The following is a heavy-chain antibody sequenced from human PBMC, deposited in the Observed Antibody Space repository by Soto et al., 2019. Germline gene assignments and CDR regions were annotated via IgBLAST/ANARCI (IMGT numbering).Heavy chain of an antibody. CDR3: ARGGGVGVAGSAAFDM. J-gene: IGHJ3*02. CDR1: GYPVTAYY. Sequence: QLHLVQSGAVVKKPGASVTVSCSASGYPVTAYYMHWVRQAPGRGLEWMGGINPATGAAKYTQTFPGRVTMTRDTSTSTVFMDLSGLTSEDTAGFYCARGGGVGVAGSAAFDMWGQGTLVTVSS. V-gene: IGHV1-2*02. CDR2: INPATGAA. D-gene: IGHD3-3*01.